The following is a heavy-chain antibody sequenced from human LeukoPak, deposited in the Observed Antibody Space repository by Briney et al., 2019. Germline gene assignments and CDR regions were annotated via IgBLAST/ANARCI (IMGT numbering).Heavy chain of an antibody. CDR3: AKSRHIVVVPAVFDY. Sequence: PGGSLRLSCAASGFTFSSYAMSWVRQAPGKGLEWVSAISGSGGSTYYADSVKGRFTISRDNSKNTLYLQMNSLRAEDTAVYYCAKSRHIVVVPAVFDYWGQGTLVTVSS. CDR2: ISGSGGST. D-gene: IGHD2-2*01. J-gene: IGHJ4*02. V-gene: IGHV3-23*01. CDR1: GFTFSSYA.